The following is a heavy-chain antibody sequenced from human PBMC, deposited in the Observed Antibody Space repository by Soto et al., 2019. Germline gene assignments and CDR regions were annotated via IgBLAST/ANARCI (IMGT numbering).Heavy chain of an antibody. D-gene: IGHD3-16*01. CDR3: ARTLDYGHMDV. Sequence: QVQMQESGPGLVKPSETLSLTCTVSGDSVRNQYWSWIRRPPGRGLEWSGYIYRSGSTKYNPSLKSGLTISVDTSKNQFSLKLSSVTAADTAVYYCARTLDYGHMDVWGKGTTVTVSS. J-gene: IGHJ6*03. V-gene: IGHV4-4*09. CDR1: GDSVRNQY. CDR2: IYRSGST.